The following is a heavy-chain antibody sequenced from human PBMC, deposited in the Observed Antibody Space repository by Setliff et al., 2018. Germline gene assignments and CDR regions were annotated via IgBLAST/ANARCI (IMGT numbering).Heavy chain of an antibody. V-gene: IGHV4-31*03. D-gene: IGHD3-3*01. CDR1: GDSISSGSYY. CDR2: IFHSGST. Sequence: SETLSLTCTVSGDSISSGSYYWNWIRQHPEKGLEWLGYIFHSGSTHYNSSLKSRITISIDTSKNHFSLELNSVTAADSAVYYCARERMYYNFWSGYSAYWGQGTLVTVSS. CDR3: ARERMYYNFWSGYSAY. J-gene: IGHJ4*02.